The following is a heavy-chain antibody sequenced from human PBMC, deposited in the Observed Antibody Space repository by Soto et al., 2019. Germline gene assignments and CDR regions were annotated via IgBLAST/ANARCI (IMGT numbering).Heavy chain of an antibody. D-gene: IGHD3-10*01. CDR1: GGSFSGYY. J-gene: IGHJ6*03. CDR3: ARTYYYGSGSYYNDNYYYYMDV. Sequence: PSETLALTCAVYGGSFSGYYWSWIRQHPGKGLEWIGEINHSGSTNYNPSLKSRVTISVDTSKNQFSLKLSSVTAADTAVYYCARTYYYGSGSYYNDNYYYYMDVWGKGTTVTVSS. V-gene: IGHV4-34*01. CDR2: INHSGST.